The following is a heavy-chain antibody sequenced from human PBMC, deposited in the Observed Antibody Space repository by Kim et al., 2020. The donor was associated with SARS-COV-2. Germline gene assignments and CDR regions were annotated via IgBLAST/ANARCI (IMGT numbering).Heavy chain of an antibody. CDR1: GGTFSSYA. CDR3: ARDNVDTAMDYDYYGMDV. D-gene: IGHD5-18*01. CDR2: IIPIFDTA. J-gene: IGHJ6*02. Sequence: SVKVSCKASGGTFSSYAISWVRQAPGQGLEWMGGIIPIFDTANYAQKFQGRVTITADESTSTAYMELSSLRSEDTAVYYCARDNVDTAMDYDYYGMDVWGQGTTVTVSS. V-gene: IGHV1-69*13.